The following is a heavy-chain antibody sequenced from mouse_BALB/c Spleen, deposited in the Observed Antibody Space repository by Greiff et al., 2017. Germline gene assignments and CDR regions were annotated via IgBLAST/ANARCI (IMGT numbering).Heavy chain of an antibody. CDR2: IDPANGNT. J-gene: IGHJ1*01. V-gene: IGHV14-3*02. Sequence: EVQLQESGAELVKPGASVKLSCTASGFNIKDTYMHWVKQRPEQGLEWIGRIDPANGNTKYDPKFQGKATITADTSSNTAYLQLSSLTSEDTAVYYCAPMITTDFDVWGAGTTVTVSS. CDR3: APMITTDFDV. CDR1: GFNIKDTY. D-gene: IGHD2-4*01.